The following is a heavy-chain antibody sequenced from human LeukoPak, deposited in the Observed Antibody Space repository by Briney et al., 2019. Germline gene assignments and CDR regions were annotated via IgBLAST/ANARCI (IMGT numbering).Heavy chain of an antibody. CDR1: GFTFSSYA. CDR2: ISYDGSNK. J-gene: IGHJ4*02. Sequence: PGRSLRLSCAASGFTFSSYAMHWVRQAPGKGLEWVAVISYDGSNKYYADSVKGRFTISRDNSKNTLYLQMNSLRAEDTAVYYCARDGIAGSYYFDYWGQGTLVTVSS. CDR3: ARDGIAGSYYFDY. D-gene: IGHD1-26*01. V-gene: IGHV3-30-3*01.